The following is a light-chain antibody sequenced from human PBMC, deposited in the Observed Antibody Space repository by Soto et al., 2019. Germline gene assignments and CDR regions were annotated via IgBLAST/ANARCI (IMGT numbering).Light chain of an antibody. CDR1: SSDVGGYNY. V-gene: IGLV2-11*01. CDR2: EVV. CDR3: KSYAGSNTYV. Sequence: QSVLTQSRSVSGSPGQSVTISCTGTSSDVGGYNYVSWYQHHPGKAPRLIIYEVVQRPSGVPDRFSGSKSGNTASLTVSGLQAADEADYFCKSYAGSNTYVFGSGTKVTVL. J-gene: IGLJ1*01.